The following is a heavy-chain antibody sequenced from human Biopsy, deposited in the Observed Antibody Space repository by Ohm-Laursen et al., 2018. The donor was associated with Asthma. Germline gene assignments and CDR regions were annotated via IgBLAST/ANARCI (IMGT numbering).Heavy chain of an antibody. D-gene: IGHD2-21*01. CDR2: IATDGSNK. CDR1: GFTFSSYS. V-gene: IGHV3-64D*08. CDR3: VKDHSAGYYYFDD. J-gene: IGHJ4*02. Sequence: SLRLSCAASGFTFSSYSMHWVRQAPGRGPEYVSFIATDGSNKFYADSVKGRFTVSRDNSKYTLYLHMTGLRPEDTGVYYCVKDHSAGYYYFDDWGQGAQVTVSS.